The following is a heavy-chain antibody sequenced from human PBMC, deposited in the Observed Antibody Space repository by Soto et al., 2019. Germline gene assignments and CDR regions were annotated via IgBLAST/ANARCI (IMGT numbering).Heavy chain of an antibody. J-gene: IGHJ5*01. CDR1: GYTFTDYY. CDR3: AREASFSYYSDSSPYCSPLNWSD. CDR2: INPNIGGT. Sequence: ASVKLSCKASGYTFTDYYIHWVRQAPGQGLEWMGWINPNIGGTNYAQKFQGRVTMTRDTSISTVYMELSRLKSDDTAVFYCAREASFSYYSDSSPYCSPLNWSD. V-gene: IGHV1-2*02. D-gene: IGHD3-22*01.